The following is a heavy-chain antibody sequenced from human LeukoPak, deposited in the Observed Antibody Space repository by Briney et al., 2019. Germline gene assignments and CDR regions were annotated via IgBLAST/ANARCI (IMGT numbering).Heavy chain of an antibody. J-gene: IGHJ4*02. CDR2: IYTSGST. D-gene: IGHD1/OR15-1a*01. CDR1: GGSISSYY. CDR3: ARSGGGTDYFDY. V-gene: IGHV4-4*07. Sequence: SETLSLTCTVSGGSISSYYWSWIRQPAGKGLGWIGRIYTSGSTNYNPSLKSRVTMSVDTSKNQFSLKLGSVTAADTAVYYCARSGGGTDYFDYWGQGTLVTVSP.